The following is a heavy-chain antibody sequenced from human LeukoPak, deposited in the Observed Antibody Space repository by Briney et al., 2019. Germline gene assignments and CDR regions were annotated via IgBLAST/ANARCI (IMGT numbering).Heavy chain of an antibody. CDR3: ARGLYSGSYGRGYYFDY. Sequence: SETLSLTCTVSGGSISSYYWSWIRQPPGKGLEWIGYIYYSGSTNYNPSLKSRVTMSVDTSKNQFSLKLSSVTAADTAVYYCARGLYSGSYGRGYYFDYWGQGTLVTVSS. CDR2: IYYSGST. CDR1: GGSISSYY. J-gene: IGHJ4*02. D-gene: IGHD1-26*01. V-gene: IGHV4-59*12.